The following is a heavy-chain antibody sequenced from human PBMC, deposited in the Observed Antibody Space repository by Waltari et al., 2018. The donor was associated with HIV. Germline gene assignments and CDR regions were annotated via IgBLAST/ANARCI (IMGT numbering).Heavy chain of an antibody. D-gene: IGHD3-3*01. CDR1: GFTFGDYV. CDR2: IRSKAYGGTT. V-gene: IGHV3-49*03. CDR3: TRDGLYYDFWSGYPGY. J-gene: IGHJ4*02. Sequence: EVQLVESGGGLVQPGRSLRLSCTDSGFTFGDYVMSWFRQAPGKGLGWVVFIRSKAYGGTTEYAASVKGRFTISRDDSKSIAYLQMNSLKTEDTAVYYCTRDGLYYDFWSGYPGYWGQGTLVTVSS.